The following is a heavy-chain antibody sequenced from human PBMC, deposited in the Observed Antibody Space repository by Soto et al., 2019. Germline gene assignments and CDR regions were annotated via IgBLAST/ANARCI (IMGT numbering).Heavy chain of an antibody. J-gene: IGHJ3*01. CDR3: ARPASGGSRDAFDV. CDR2: IDPTDSFT. V-gene: IGHV5-10-1*01. D-gene: IGHD2-15*01. Sequence: GESLKICCKASGYKCTTFWLNWVRQTPGKGLEWLGRIDPTDSFTNYSPPFEGHVTISVDRSISTTYLQWNSLQASDTAIYYCARPASGGSRDAFDVWGQGTTVTVSS. CDR1: GYKCTTFW.